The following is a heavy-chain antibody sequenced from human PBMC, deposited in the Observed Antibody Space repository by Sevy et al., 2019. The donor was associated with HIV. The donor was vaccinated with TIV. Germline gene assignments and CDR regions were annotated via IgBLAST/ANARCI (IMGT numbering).Heavy chain of an antibody. D-gene: IGHD4-17*01. V-gene: IGHV3-33*01. Sequence: GGSLRLSCAASGFTFSSYGMHWVRQAPGKGLEWVAVIWYDGSNKYYADSVKGRFTISRDNSKNTLYLQMNSLRAEDTPVYYCARSNGDVYFDYWGQGTLVTVSS. CDR1: GFTFSSYG. J-gene: IGHJ4*02. CDR2: IWYDGSNK. CDR3: ARSNGDVYFDY.